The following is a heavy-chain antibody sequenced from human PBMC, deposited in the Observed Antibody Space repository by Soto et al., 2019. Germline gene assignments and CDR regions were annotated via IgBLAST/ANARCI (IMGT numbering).Heavy chain of an antibody. J-gene: IGHJ4*02. Sequence: VASVKVSCKASGYTFTSHVINWVRQAPGQGLEWMGWISTYNGNTHYAQNLQGRVSMTTDTSTTTAYMELSSLRSEDTAVYYCARAGYYYDSSGYYYETSGFDYWGQGTLVTVSS. CDR1: GYTFTSHV. D-gene: IGHD3-22*01. V-gene: IGHV1-18*04. CDR2: ISTYNGNT. CDR3: ARAGYYYDSSGYYYETSGFDY.